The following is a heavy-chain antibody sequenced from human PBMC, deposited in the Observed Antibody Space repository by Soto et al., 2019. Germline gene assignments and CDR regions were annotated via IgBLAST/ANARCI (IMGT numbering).Heavy chain of an antibody. V-gene: IGHV4-4*02. Sequence: QVQLQESGPGLVKPSETLSLTCAVSGGSISSSHWWTWVRQSPGKGLEYIGEISHSGTSNSNPSLKSRVTLSVDRSKNHFSLTLTSVTAADTAVDYWARVVLSITRGAFDAWGQGTPVIVSS. CDR3: ARVVLSITRGAFDA. CDR2: ISHSGTS. D-gene: IGHD1-20*01. J-gene: IGHJ3*01. CDR1: GGSISSSHW.